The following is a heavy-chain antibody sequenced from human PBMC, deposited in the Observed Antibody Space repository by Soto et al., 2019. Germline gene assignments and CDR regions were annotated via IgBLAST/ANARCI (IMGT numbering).Heavy chain of an antibody. CDR2: ISGSGGST. CDR1: GFTFSSYA. Sequence: SLRLSCAASGFTFSSYAMSWVRQAPGKGLEWVSAISGSGGSTYYADSVKGRFTISRDNSKNTLYLQMNSLRAEDTAVYYCAKAPITIFGVVIKTHFDYWGQGTLVTVSS. D-gene: IGHD3-3*01. J-gene: IGHJ4*02. CDR3: AKAPITIFGVVIKTHFDY. V-gene: IGHV3-23*01.